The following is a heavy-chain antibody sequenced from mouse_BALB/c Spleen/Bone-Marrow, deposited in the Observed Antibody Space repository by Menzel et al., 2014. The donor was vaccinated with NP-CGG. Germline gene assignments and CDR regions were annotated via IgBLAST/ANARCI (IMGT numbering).Heavy chain of an antibody. CDR1: GFSLTSYG. V-gene: IGHV2-9*02. D-gene: IGHD3-1*01. Sequence: VELKDSGPGLVAPSQSLSITCTVSGFSLTSYGVHWVRQPPGKGLEWLGVIWAGGSTNYNSALMSRLSISKDNSKSQVFLKMNSLQTDDTAMYYCARDRGPPYWGQGTLVTVSA. J-gene: IGHJ3*01. CDR2: IWAGGST. CDR3: ARDRGPPY.